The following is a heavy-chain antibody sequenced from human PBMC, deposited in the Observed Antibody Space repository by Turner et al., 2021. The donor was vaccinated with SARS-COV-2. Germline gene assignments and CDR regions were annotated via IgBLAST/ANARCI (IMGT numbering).Heavy chain of an antibody. CDR3: ARHGFSGWDGGGMDV. D-gene: IGHD6-19*01. Sequence: QVQLQESGPGLLKPSETLSLTCTVSGGSISNYYWSWIRQPPGKGLEWIGYIHYSGSTNYNPSLKSRVTISVDTSKNQFSLKLSSVTAADTAVYYCARHGFSGWDGGGMDVWGQGTTVTVSS. CDR1: GGSISNYY. J-gene: IGHJ6*02. CDR2: IHYSGST. V-gene: IGHV4-59*08.